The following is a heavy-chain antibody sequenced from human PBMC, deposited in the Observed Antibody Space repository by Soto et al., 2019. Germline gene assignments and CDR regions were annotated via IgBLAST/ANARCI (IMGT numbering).Heavy chain of an antibody. Sequence: WTRIRQSPGNGLEWIGYVHYTGSTNQNPSLKSRVTQSVDSSKNQFSLKLRSVTAADTAVYYCARVRLPSYWYFDLWGPGTLVTVSS. CDR2: VHYTGST. CDR3: ARVRLPSYWYFDL. D-gene: IGHD4-17*01. J-gene: IGHJ2*01. V-gene: IGHV4-59*01.